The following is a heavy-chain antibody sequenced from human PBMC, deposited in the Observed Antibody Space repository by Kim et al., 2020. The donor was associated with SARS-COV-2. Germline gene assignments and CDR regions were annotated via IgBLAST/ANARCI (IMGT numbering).Heavy chain of an antibody. Sequence: SETLSLTCTVSGGSISSGGYYWSWIRQHPGKGLEWIGYIYYSGSTYYNPSLKSRVTISVDTSKNQFSLKLSSVTAADTAVYYCARTAMDYDFWSGYGPPSTEYFQHWGQGTLVTVSS. V-gene: IGHV4-31*03. CDR2: IYYSGST. CDR1: GGSISSGGYY. D-gene: IGHD3-3*01. CDR3: ARTAMDYDFWSGYGPPSTEYFQH. J-gene: IGHJ1*01.